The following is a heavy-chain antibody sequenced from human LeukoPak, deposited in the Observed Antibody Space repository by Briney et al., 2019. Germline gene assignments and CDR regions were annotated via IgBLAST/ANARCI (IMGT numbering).Heavy chain of an antibody. V-gene: IGHV1-69*01. CDR1: GGTFSSYA. CDR3: ARIDRDPNYDILTGYSTGAFDI. J-gene: IGHJ3*02. Sequence: SVKASCKASGGTFSSYAISWVRQAPGQGLEWMGGIIPIFGTANYAQKFQGRVTITADESTSTAYMELSSLRSEDTAVHYCARIDRDPNYDILTGYSTGAFDIWGQGTMVTVSS. CDR2: IIPIFGTA. D-gene: IGHD3-9*01.